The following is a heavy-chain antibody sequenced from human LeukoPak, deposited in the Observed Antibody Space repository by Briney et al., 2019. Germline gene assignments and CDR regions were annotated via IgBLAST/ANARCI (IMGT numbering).Heavy chain of an antibody. CDR1: GYSFSTYW. V-gene: IGHV5-51*01. D-gene: IGHD2-8*02. CDR2: INAVDSDT. J-gene: IGHJ4*02. Sequence: GGSLQISCQGSGYSFSTYWIGWVRQMPGKGRGWMGLINAVDSDTRYSPAFQGQVLISVDKSISTAYLQWGNLKATDTAFYYCARLPCTGGSCSRTFDYWGQGTLVTVYS. CDR3: ARLPCTGGSCSRTFDY.